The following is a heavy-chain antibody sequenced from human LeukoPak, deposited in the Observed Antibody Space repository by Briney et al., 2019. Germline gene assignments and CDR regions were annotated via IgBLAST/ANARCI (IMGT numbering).Heavy chain of an antibody. CDR1: GFTFTSSA. Sequence: GASVKVSCKASGFTFTSSAVQWVRQARGQRLEWIGWIVVGSGNTNYAQKFQERVTITREMSTSTAYMELSSLRSEDTAVYYCAADGAAAGYYYFDYWGQGTLVTVSS. J-gene: IGHJ4*02. V-gene: IGHV1-58*01. CDR2: IVVGSGNT. D-gene: IGHD6-13*01. CDR3: AADGAAAGYYYFDY.